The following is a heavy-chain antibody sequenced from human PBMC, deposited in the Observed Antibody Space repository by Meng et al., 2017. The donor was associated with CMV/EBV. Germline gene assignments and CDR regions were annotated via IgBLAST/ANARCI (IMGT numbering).Heavy chain of an antibody. CDR3: ASLLGYCSSTSCPHYYYYYGMDV. D-gene: IGHD2-2*03. V-gene: IGHV4-34*01. Sequence: SETLSLTCAVYGGSFSGYYWSWIRQPPGKGLEWIGEINHSGSTNYNPSLKSRVTISVDTSKNQFSLKLSSVTAADTAVYYCASLLGYCSSTSCPHYYYYYGMDVWGQGTTVTVSS. J-gene: IGHJ6*02. CDR1: GGSFSGYY. CDR2: INHSGST.